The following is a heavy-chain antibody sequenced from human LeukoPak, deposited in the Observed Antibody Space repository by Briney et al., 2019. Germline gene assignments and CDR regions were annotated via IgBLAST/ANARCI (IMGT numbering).Heavy chain of an antibody. CDR2: IYYSGST. V-gene: IGHV4-59*11. D-gene: IGHD3-16*01. J-gene: IGHJ4*02. CDR3: ARLYAAFDY. Sequence: SETLSLTCTVSGGSISSHYWSWIRQPPGKGLEWIGYIYYSGSTNYNPSLKSRVTISVDTSKNQLSLKLSSVTAADTAVYYFARLYAAFDYWGQGTLVTVTS. CDR1: GGSISSHY.